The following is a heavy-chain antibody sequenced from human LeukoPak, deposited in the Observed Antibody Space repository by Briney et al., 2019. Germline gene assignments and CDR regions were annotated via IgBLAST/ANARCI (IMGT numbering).Heavy chain of an antibody. CDR3: ARGPYSYDSSGAFDI. CDR2: IYHSGST. D-gene: IGHD3-22*01. J-gene: IGHJ3*02. V-gene: IGHV4-4*02. CDR1: GGSISSSNW. Sequence: SGTLSLTCAVSGGSISSSNWWSWVRQPPGKGLEWIGEIYHSGSTNYNPSLKSRVTIAVDKSKNQFSLKLSSVTAADTAVYFCARGPYSYDSSGAFDIWGQGTMVTVSS.